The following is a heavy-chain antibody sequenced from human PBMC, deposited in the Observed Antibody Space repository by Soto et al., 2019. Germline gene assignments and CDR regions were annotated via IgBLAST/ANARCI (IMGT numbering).Heavy chain of an antibody. D-gene: IGHD3-22*01. CDR3: ARGPNFYDSRGYLEY. Sequence: TLSLTCTVSGGSISTYYWTWIRQPPGKGLEWIGYIYYSGSTNYNPSLKSRVTISVDTSKKEFSLKMSPVTAADTAVYYCARGPNFYDSRGYLEYWGQGALVTVSS. CDR2: IYYSGST. CDR1: GGSISTYY. V-gene: IGHV4-59*01. J-gene: IGHJ4*02.